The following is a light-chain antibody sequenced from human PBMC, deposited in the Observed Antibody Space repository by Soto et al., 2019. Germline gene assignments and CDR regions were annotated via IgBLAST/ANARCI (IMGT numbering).Light chain of an antibody. CDR3: QQYGSSPPT. CDR1: QSVSRY. Sequence: IVLTHAPGTLSLSPCERATLSFRASQSVSRYLTWYQQKPGQGPRVLIYGASSRATGIPDRFSGSGSGTDFTLTINRLEPEDFAVYYCQQYGSSPPTFGQGTKVDIK. V-gene: IGKV3-20*01. J-gene: IGKJ1*01. CDR2: GAS.